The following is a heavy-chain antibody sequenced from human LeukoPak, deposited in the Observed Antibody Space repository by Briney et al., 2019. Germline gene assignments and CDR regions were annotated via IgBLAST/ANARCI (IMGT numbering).Heavy chain of an antibody. D-gene: IGHD1-26*01. J-gene: IGHJ5*02. CDR2: INPNSGGT. Sequence: GASVKVSCKASGYTFTGYYMHWVRQAPGQGLEWMGWINPNSGGTNYAQKFQGRVTMTRDTSISTAYMELSRLRSDDTAVYCCARAGRGGGSYYWFDPWGQGTLVTVSS. CDR1: GYTFTGYY. V-gene: IGHV1-2*02. CDR3: ARAGRGGGSYYWFDP.